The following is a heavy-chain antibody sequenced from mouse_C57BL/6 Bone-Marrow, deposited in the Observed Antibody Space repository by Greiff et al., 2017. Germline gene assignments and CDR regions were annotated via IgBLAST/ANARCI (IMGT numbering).Heavy chain of an antibody. D-gene: IGHD1-1*01. CDR3: AGYYGSSYWYFDV. V-gene: IGHV1-75*01. CDR2: IFPGSGST. Sequence: QVQLQQSGPELVKPGASVKISCKASGYTFTDYYINWVKQRPGQGLEWIGWIFPGSGSTYYNEKFKGKATLTVDKSSSTAYMLLSSLTSEDSAVYFCAGYYGSSYWYFDVWGTGTTVTVSS. CDR1: GYTFTDYY. J-gene: IGHJ1*03.